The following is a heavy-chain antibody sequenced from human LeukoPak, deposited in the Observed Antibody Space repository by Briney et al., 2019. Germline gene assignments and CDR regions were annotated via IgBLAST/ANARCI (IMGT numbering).Heavy chain of an antibody. CDR1: GGSFSGYY. Sequence: SETLSLTCAIYGGSFSGYYRSWIRRPPGKGVEWIGEMNHRGSTNYNPSLKSRVTISVDTSKNQFSLKLSSVTAADTAVYYCAGLGYSRSWRNYYYGMDVWGQGTTVTVSS. V-gene: IGHV4-34*01. CDR2: MNHRGST. J-gene: IGHJ6*02. CDR3: AGLGYSRSWRNYYYGMDV. D-gene: IGHD6-13*01.